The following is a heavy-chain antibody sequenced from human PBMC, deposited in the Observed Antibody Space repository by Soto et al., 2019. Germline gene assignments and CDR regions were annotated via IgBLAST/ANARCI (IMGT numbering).Heavy chain of an antibody. J-gene: IGHJ4*02. CDR2: IHYSGST. Sequence: PSETLSLTCTVSGGSISSGGYYWSWIRQHPGKGLEWIGYIHYSGSTYYNPSLKSRVTISVDTSKNQFSLRLSSVTAADTAVYYCARHYGYSYETYFDYWGQGSLVTVSS. CDR1: GGSISSGGYY. D-gene: IGHD5-18*01. V-gene: IGHV4-31*03. CDR3: ARHYGYSYETYFDY.